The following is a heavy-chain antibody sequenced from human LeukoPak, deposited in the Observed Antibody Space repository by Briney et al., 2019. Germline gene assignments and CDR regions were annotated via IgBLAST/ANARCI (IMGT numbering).Heavy chain of an antibody. D-gene: IGHD3-3*01. V-gene: IGHV3-21*04. J-gene: IGHJ6*02. CDR2: ISSSSSYI. CDR3: AKGFLADYDFWSGYYMNYYYYYGMDV. CDR1: EFTFSSYS. Sequence: GGSLRLSCAASEFTFSSYSMNWVRQAPGKGLEWVSSISSSSSYIYYADSVKGRFTISRDNAKNSLYLQMNSLRAEDTAVYYCAKGFLADYDFWSGYYMNYYYYYGMDVWGQGTTVTVSS.